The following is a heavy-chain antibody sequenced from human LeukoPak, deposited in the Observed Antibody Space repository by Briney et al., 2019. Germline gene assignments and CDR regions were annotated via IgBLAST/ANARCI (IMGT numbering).Heavy chain of an antibody. CDR3: ASGTWIPDY. J-gene: IGHJ4*02. Sequence: GGSLRLSCAASGFTVSSNYMSWVRQAPGKGLEWVANIKQDGSEKYYVDSVKGRFTISRDNAKNSLYLQMNSLRAEDTAVYYCASGTWIPDYWGQGTLVTVSS. V-gene: IGHV3-7*02. CDR2: IKQDGSEK. D-gene: IGHD5-18*01. CDR1: GFTVSSNY.